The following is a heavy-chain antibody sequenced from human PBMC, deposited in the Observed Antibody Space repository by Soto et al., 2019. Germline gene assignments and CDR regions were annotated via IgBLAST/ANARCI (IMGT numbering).Heavy chain of an antibody. CDR2: IWYDGSNK. D-gene: IGHD6-19*01. J-gene: IGHJ4*02. CDR1: GFTFSSYG. Sequence: QVQLVESGGGVVQPGRSLRLSCAASGFTFSSYGMHWVRQAPGKGLEGVAVIWYDGSNKYYADSVKGRFTISRDNSKNTLYVQMNSLRAEDTVVYYCARDLEEVYSSGGLDYWGQGTLVTVSS. CDR3: ARDLEEVYSSGGLDY. V-gene: IGHV3-33*01.